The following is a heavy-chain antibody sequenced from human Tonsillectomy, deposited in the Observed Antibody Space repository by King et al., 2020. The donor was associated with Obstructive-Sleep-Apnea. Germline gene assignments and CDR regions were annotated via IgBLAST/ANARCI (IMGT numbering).Heavy chain of an antibody. CDR3: AKERRYCYGSGSDWFDT. CDR2: ISGSGGST. V-gene: IGHV3-23*04. J-gene: IGHJ5*02. Sequence: VQLVESGGGLVQPGGSLRLSCAASGFTFSSYAMSWVRQAPGKGLEWVSAISGSGGSTYYADSVKGRFTISRDKSKNTLYLQMNSVRAEDTAVYYCAKERRYCYGSGSDWFDTWGQGTLVTVSS. CDR1: GFTFSSYA. D-gene: IGHD3-10*01.